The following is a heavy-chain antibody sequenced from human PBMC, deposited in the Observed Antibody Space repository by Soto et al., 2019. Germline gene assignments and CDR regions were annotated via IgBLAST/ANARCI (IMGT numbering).Heavy chain of an antibody. CDR2: ISGSGGST. V-gene: IGHV3-23*01. CDR3: AKEREEIVVVPAAILPRTFDY. Sequence: EVQRLESGGGLVQPGGSLRLSCAASGFTFSSYAMSWVRQAPEKGMAWVATISGSGGSTYYADSVKGRFTISRDNSTHTLFLELNSLRAEDTAVYDCAKEREEIVVVPAAILPRTFDYWGQGTLVTVSS. CDR1: GFTFSSYA. J-gene: IGHJ4*02. D-gene: IGHD2-2*02.